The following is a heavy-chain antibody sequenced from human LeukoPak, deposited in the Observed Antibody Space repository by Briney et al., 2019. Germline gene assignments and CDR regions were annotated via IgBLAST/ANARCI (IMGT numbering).Heavy chain of an antibody. D-gene: IGHD5-12*01. CDR3: ARDASGGVDIVATMGDYFDY. Sequence: GASVKVSCKASGGTFSSYAISWVRQAPGQGLEWMGRIIPILGIANYAQKFQGRVTITADKSTSTAYMELSSLRSEDTAVYYCARDASGGVDIVATMGDYFDYWGQGTLVTVSS. V-gene: IGHV1-69*04. J-gene: IGHJ4*02. CDR1: GGTFSSYA. CDR2: IIPILGIA.